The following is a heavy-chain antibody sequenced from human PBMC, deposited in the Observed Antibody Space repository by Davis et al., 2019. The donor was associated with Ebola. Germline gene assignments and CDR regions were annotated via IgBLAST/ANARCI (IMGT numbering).Heavy chain of an antibody. CDR1: GFTFSSYS. Sequence: GESLKISCAASGFTFSSYSMNWVRQAPGKGLEWVSSISSSSSYIYYADSVKGRFTISRDNAKNSLYLQMNSLRAEDTAVYYCARDRGVATIWREIDYRGQGTLVTVSS. CDR3: ARDRGVATIWREIDY. V-gene: IGHV3-21*01. D-gene: IGHD5-12*01. CDR2: ISSSSSYI. J-gene: IGHJ4*02.